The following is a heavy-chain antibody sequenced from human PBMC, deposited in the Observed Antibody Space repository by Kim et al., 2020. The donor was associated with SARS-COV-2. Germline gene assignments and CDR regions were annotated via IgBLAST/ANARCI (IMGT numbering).Heavy chain of an antibody. Sequence: SETLSLTCTVSGGSISSGDYYWSWIRQPPGKGLEWIGYIYYSGSTYYNPSLKSRVTISVDTSKNQFSLKLSSVTAADTAVYYCARAQYYYDSSGSNAFDIWGQGTMVTVSS. D-gene: IGHD3-22*01. V-gene: IGHV4-30-4*01. J-gene: IGHJ3*02. CDR1: GGSISSGDYY. CDR2: IYYSGST. CDR3: ARAQYYYDSSGSNAFDI.